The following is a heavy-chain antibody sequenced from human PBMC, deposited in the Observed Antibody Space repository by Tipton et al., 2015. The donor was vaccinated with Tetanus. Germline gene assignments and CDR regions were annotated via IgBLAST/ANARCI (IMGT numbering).Heavy chain of an antibody. V-gene: IGHV3-23*01. CDR1: GFTFSNFA. CDR2: ISGSGDET. J-gene: IGHJ5*02. D-gene: IGHD2-8*01. Sequence: SLRLSCAASGFTFSNFAMNWVRQSPLRGLEWVSGISGSGDETHYADPVKGRFTVSRDNSVNSVYLQMNSLRAEDTALYYCAKGRTVVGVGRRNNTWFDPWGQGTLVTVSS. CDR3: AKGRTVVGVGRRNNTWFDP.